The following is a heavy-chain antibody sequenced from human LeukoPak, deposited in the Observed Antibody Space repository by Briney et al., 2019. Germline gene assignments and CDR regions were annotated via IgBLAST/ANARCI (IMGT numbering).Heavy chain of an antibody. Sequence: SETLSLTCTVSGGSISSYYWSWIRQPPGKGLEWIGYIYYSGSTNYNPSLKSRVTISVDTSRNQFSLNLYSVTAADTAMYYCARHSSGWHLDFWGQGTLVTVSS. CDR2: IYYSGST. J-gene: IGHJ4*02. CDR3: ARHSSGWHLDF. CDR1: GGSISSYY. D-gene: IGHD6-19*01. V-gene: IGHV4-59*01.